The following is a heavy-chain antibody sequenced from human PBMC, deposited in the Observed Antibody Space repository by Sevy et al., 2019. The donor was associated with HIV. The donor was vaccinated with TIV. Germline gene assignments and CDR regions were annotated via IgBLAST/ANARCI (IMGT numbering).Heavy chain of an antibody. CDR1: GFTFSNYV. CDR3: AKNLGWSHFDY. Sequence: GGSLRVSCAASGFTFSNYVMSWVRQAPGKGLEWVSTVSGSGSTKYADSVEGRFTISRDNSKNTVYLQMNSLRAEDTAVYYCAKNLGWSHFDYWGQGTLVTVSS. CDR2: VSGSGST. J-gene: IGHJ4*02. V-gene: IGHV3-23*01. D-gene: IGHD3-16*01.